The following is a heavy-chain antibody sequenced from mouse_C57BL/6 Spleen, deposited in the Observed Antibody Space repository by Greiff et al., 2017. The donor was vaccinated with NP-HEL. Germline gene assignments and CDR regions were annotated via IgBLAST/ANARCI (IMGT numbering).Heavy chain of an antibody. J-gene: IGHJ3*01. D-gene: IGHD2-4*01. V-gene: IGHV1-52*01. CDR2: IDPSDSET. CDR1: GYTFTSYW. CDR3: ARLDYDYSFAY. Sequence: VQLQQPGAELVRPGSSVKLSCKASGYTFTSYWMHWVKQRPIQGLEWIGNIDPSDSETHYNQKFKDKATLTVDKSSSTAYMQLSSLTSEDSAVYYCARLDYDYSFAYWGQGTLVTVSA.